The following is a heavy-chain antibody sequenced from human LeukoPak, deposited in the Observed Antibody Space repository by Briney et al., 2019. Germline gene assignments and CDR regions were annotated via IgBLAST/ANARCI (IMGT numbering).Heavy chain of an antibody. J-gene: IGHJ6*02. CDR3: ARETYYDFWSGFSGNYYYGMDV. Sequence: GRSLRLSCAASGFTFSSYAMHWVRQAPGKGLEWVAVISYDGSNKYYADSVKGRFTISRDNSKNTLYLQMNSLRAEDTVVYYCARETYYDFWSGFSGNYYYGMDVWGQGTTVTVSS. D-gene: IGHD3-3*01. CDR2: ISYDGSNK. CDR1: GFTFSSYA. V-gene: IGHV3-30-3*01.